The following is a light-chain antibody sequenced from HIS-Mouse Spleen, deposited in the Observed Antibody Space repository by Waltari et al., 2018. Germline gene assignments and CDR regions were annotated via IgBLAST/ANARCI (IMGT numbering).Light chain of an antibody. CDR1: ALPKQY. CDR2: KDS. Sequence: SYELTQPPSVSVSPGQTARITCSGDALPKQYAYWYQQKPGQAPVLVIYKDSERPSGIPERFSGSSSGTIVTLTISGVQAEDEADYYCLSADSSGTWVFGGGTKLTVL. J-gene: IGLJ3*02. CDR3: LSADSSGTWV. V-gene: IGLV3-25*03.